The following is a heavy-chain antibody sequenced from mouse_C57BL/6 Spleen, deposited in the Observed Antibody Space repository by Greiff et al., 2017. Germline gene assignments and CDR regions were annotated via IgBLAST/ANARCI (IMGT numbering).Heavy chain of an antibody. J-gene: IGHJ1*03. CDR2: IDPSDSFT. CDR3: AAGVLRAQAGGFDV. V-gene: IGHV1-69*01. D-gene: IGHD3-2*02. CDR1: GYTFTSYW. Sequence: QVQLQQPGAELVMPGASVKLSCKASGYTFTSYWMHWVKQRPGQGLEWIGEIDPSDSFTNYNQKFKGKSTLTVDKSSSTAYMQLSSLTSEDSAVYYCAAGVLRAQAGGFDVWGTGTTVTVSS.